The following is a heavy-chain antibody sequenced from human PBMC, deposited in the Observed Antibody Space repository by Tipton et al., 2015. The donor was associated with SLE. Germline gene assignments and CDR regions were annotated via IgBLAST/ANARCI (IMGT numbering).Heavy chain of an antibody. CDR1: GFNLYAFG. CDR2: ISSRGDTI. CDR3: ARGLNPYYYYYGVDV. Sequence: SLRLSCAASGFNLYAFGMNWVRQAPGKGLEFVSYISSRGDTIYYAASVKGRFTISRDSGDNSLFLQMNSLRAEDTAVYYCARGLNPYYYYYGVDVWGQGTTVTVSS. D-gene: IGHD2-8*01. V-gene: IGHV3-48*01. J-gene: IGHJ6*02.